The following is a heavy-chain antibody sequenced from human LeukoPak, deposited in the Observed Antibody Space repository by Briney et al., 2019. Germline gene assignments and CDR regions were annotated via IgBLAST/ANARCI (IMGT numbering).Heavy chain of an antibody. J-gene: IGHJ4*02. Sequence: PGGSLRLSCAASGFTFSSYGMHWVRQAPGKGLEWVAVISYDGSNKYYAAPVKGRFTISRDNSKNTLYLQMNSLRAEDTAVYSCAKDREGYCSSTSCLSYLFDYWGQGTLVTVSS. CDR1: GFTFSSYG. V-gene: IGHV3-30*18. D-gene: IGHD2-2*01. CDR2: ISYDGSNK. CDR3: AKDREGYCSSTSCLSYLFDY.